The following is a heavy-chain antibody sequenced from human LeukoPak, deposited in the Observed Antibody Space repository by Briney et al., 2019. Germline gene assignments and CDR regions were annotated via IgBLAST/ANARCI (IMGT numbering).Heavy chain of an antibody. CDR3: ARNAPHWGSGSAHAFDI. V-gene: IGHV1-18*01. D-gene: IGHD7-27*01. CDR2: ISAYNSNT. CDR1: GYTFTSYG. J-gene: IGHJ3*02. Sequence: ASVKVSCKASGYTFTSYGISWVRQAPGQGLEWMGWISAYNSNTNYAQKLQGRVTMTTDTSTSTAYMELRSLRSDDTAVYYCARNAPHWGSGSAHAFDIWGQGTMVTVSS.